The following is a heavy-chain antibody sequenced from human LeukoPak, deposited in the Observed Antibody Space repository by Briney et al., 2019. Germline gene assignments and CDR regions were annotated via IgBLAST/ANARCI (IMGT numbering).Heavy chain of an antibody. CDR3: ARDSGYCSSTSCPDY. Sequence: SVKVSCKASGGTFSSYAISWVRQAPGQGLEWMGGIIPIFGTANYAQKFQGRVTITADESTSTAYMELSSLRSEDTAVYYCARDSGYCSSTSCPDYWGQGTLVTVSS. D-gene: IGHD2-2*01. CDR1: GGTFSSYA. CDR2: IIPIFGTA. V-gene: IGHV1-69*13. J-gene: IGHJ4*02.